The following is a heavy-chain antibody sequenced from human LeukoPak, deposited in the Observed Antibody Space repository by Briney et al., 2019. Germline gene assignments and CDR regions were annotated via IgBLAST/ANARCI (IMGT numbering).Heavy chain of an antibody. V-gene: IGHV3-48*01. Sequence: GRSLRLSCAASGFTFSSYAMHWVRQAPGKGLEWVSYISSSSSTIYYADSVKGGFTISRDNAKNSLYLQMNSLRAEDTAVYYCARDMGNGRYCSGGSCSNWFDPWGQGTLVTVSS. CDR1: GFTFSSYA. CDR3: ARDMGNGRYCSGGSCSNWFDP. J-gene: IGHJ5*02. D-gene: IGHD2-15*01. CDR2: ISSSSSTI.